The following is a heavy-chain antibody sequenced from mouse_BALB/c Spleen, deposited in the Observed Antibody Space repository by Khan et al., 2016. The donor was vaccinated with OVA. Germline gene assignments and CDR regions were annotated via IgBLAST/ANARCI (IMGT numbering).Heavy chain of an antibody. J-gene: IGHJ1*01. V-gene: IGHV1S137*01. CDR3: ASPSTSRAYCDV. CDR1: GYTFNDYA. CDR2: ISTYYGNT. Sequence: QVRLQQSGPELVRPGVSVKISCKGSGYTFNDYAMHWVKQSHAKSLEWIGVISTYYGNTNYNQKFTGKATMTVDKSSSTAYMELARLTSEDSAIFYCASPSTSRAYCDVWGAGTAGTVSS. D-gene: IGHD1-1*01.